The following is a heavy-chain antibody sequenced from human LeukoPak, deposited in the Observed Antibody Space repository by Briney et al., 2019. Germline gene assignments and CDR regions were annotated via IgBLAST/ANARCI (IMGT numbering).Heavy chain of an antibody. D-gene: IGHD1-7*01. CDR2: INPSGGST. Sequence: ASVKVSCKASGYTFTSYYMHWVRQAPGQGLEWMEIINPSGGSTGYAQKFQGRVTMTRDTSTSTVYMELSSLRSEDTAVYYCARDLWETGTFQPWGQGTLVTVSS. CDR3: ARDLWETGTFQP. J-gene: IGHJ5*02. CDR1: GYTFTSYY. V-gene: IGHV1-46*01.